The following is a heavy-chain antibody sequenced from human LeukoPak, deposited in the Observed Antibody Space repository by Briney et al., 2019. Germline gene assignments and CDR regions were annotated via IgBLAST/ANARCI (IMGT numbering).Heavy chain of an antibody. CDR2: ISSSSSYI. Sequence: KPGGSLRLSCAASGFTFSSYSMNWVRQAPGKGLEWVSSISSSSSYIYYADSVKGRFTISRDNAKNSLYLQMNSLRAEDTAVYYCARDLGDYVWGSYRYSHFDYWGQGTLVTVSS. CDR1: GFTFSSYS. V-gene: IGHV3-21*01. D-gene: IGHD3-16*02. J-gene: IGHJ4*02. CDR3: ARDLGDYVWGSYRYSHFDY.